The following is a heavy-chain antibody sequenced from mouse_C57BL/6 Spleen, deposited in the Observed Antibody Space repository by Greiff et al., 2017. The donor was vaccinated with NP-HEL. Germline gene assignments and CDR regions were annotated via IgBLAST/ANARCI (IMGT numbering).Heavy chain of an antibody. J-gene: IGHJ2*01. CDR1: GFTFSSYT. V-gene: IGHV5-9*01. Sequence: EVKLMESGGGLVKPGGSLKLSCAASGFTFSSYTMSWVRQTPEKRLEWVATISGGGGNTYYPDSVKGRFPISRDNAKNTLNLQSSSLRSEDTALYYSARRETHSSYFDYWGQGTTLTVSS. CDR3: ARRETHSSYFDY. CDR2: ISGGGGNT. D-gene: IGHD3-2*01.